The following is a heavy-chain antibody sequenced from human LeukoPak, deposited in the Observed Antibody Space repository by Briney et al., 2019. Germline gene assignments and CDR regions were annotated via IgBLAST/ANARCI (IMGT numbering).Heavy chain of an antibody. J-gene: IGHJ6*04. D-gene: IGHD3-10*02. CDR3: AELGITMIGGV. CDR1: GFTFSSYG. Sequence: GGSLRLSCAASGFTFSSYGMHWVRQAPGKGLEWVAFIRDDGSNKYYADSVKGRVTISRDNSKNTLYLQMNSLRAEDTAVYYCAELGITMIGGVWGKGTTVTISS. CDR2: IRDDGSNK. V-gene: IGHV3-30*02.